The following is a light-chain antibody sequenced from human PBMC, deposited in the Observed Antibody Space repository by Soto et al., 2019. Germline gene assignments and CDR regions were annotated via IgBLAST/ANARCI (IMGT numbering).Light chain of an antibody. CDR2: LGS. CDR3: MQALQTPPYT. J-gene: IGKJ2*01. V-gene: IGKV2-28*01. Sequence: DIVMTQSPLSLPVTPGEPASISCRSSQSLQHSNGYNYLDWYLQKPGQSPQLLIYLGSDRASGVPDRFSGSGSGTYFTLKISRVEAEDVGVYYCMQALQTPPYTFGQGTKLEIK. CDR1: QSLQHSNGYNY.